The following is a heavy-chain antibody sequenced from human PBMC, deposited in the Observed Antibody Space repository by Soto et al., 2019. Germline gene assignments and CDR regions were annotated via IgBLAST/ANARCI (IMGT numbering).Heavy chain of an antibody. CDR2: IIPILGIA. Sequence: QVQLVQSGAEVKKPGSSVKVSCKASGGTFSSYTISWVRQAPGQGPEWMGRIIPILGIANYEQKFQGRVTITTDKSSSTAYMELSSLRSEDTAVYYCPSLATADTLDYWGQGTLVTVSS. CDR1: GGTFSSYT. V-gene: IGHV1-69*02. J-gene: IGHJ4*02. D-gene: IGHD6-13*01. CDR3: PSLATADTLDY.